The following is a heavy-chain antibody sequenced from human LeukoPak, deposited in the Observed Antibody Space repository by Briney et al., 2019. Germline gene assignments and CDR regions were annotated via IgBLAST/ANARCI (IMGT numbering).Heavy chain of an antibody. CDR3: AKEHCSSTSRPIDY. CDR1: GFTFSSYA. CDR2: ISGSGGST. Sequence: GGSLRLSCAASGFTFSSYAMSWVRQAPGKGLEGVSAISGSGGSTYYADSVKGRFTISRDNSKNTLYLQMNSLRAEDTAVYYCAKEHCSSTSRPIDYWGQGTLVTVSS. D-gene: IGHD2-2*01. J-gene: IGHJ4*02. V-gene: IGHV3-23*01.